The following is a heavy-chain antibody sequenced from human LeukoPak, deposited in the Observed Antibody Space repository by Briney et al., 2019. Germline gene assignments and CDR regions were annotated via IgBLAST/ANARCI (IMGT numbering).Heavy chain of an antibody. CDR3: ASKAATEQELWAFDI. Sequence: GESLKISCKGSGYSFTSYWIGRVRQMPGKGLEWMGIIYPGDSDTRYSPSFQGQVTISADKSISTAYLQWSSLKASDTAMYYCASKAATEQELWAFDIWGQGTMVTVSS. CDR1: GYSFTSYW. D-gene: IGHD2-15*01. CDR2: IYPGDSDT. J-gene: IGHJ3*02. V-gene: IGHV5-51*01.